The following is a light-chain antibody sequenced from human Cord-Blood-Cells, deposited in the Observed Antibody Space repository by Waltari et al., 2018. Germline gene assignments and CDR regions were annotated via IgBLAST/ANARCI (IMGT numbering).Light chain of an antibody. Sequence: DIQMTQSPSSLAASVGDRVTITCRASQSISSYLNWYQQKPGKAPKLLIYAASSLQSGVPSRFSGSGSETDFTLTSSSLQPEDFATYYCQPNYSSPWTFGRGTKVEIK. J-gene: IGKJ1*01. CDR2: AAS. V-gene: IGKV1-39*01. CDR3: QPNYSSPWT. CDR1: QSISSY.